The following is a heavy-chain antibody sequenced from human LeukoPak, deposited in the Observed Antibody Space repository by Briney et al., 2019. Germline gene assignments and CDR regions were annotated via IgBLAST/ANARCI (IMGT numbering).Heavy chain of an antibody. CDR3: ARGHVSGHSDY. Sequence: SETLSLTCAVYGGSFSGYYWSWIRQPPGKGLEWIGEINHSGSTNYNPSLKSRVTISVDTSKNQFSLKLSSVTAADTAVYYWARGHVSGHSDYWGQGTLVTVSS. CDR2: INHSGST. D-gene: IGHD5-12*01. CDR1: GGSFSGYY. V-gene: IGHV4-34*01. J-gene: IGHJ4*02.